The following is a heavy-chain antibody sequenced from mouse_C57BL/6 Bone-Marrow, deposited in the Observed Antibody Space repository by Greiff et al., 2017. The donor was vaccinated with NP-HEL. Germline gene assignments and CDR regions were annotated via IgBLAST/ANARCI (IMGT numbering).Heavy chain of an antibody. CDR3: AYGSSFWYFDV. V-gene: IGHV5-12*01. CDR2: ISNGGGST. D-gene: IGHD1-1*01. CDR1: GFTFSDYY. J-gene: IGHJ1*03. Sequence: DVMLVESGGGLVQPGGSLKLSCAASGFTFSDYYMYWVRQTPEKRLEWVAYISNGGGSTYYPDTVKGRFTISRDNAKNTLYLQMSRLKSEDTAMCYCAYGSSFWYFDVWGTGTTVTVSS.